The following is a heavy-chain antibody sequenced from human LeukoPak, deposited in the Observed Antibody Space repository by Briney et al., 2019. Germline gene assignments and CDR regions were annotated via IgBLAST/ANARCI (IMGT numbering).Heavy chain of an antibody. D-gene: IGHD3-22*01. J-gene: IGHJ4*02. CDR3: AREGYDSSGYYLDY. V-gene: IGHV3-7*01. Sequence: PGGSLRLSCAASGFTFSSYWMSWVRQAPGKGLEWVANIKQDGSEKYYVDSVKGRFTISRDNAKNSLYLQMNSLRAEDAAVYYCAREGYDSSGYYLDYWGQGTLATVSS. CDR2: IKQDGSEK. CDR1: GFTFSSYW.